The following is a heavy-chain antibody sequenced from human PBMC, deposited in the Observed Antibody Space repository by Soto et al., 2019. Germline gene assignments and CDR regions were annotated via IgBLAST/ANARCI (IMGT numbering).Heavy chain of an antibody. CDR2: ISGSGGST. D-gene: IGHD3-22*01. V-gene: IGHV3-23*01. Sequence: GGSLRLSCAASGFTFSSYAMSWVRQAPGKGLEWVTAISGSGGSTYYADSVKGRFTISRDNSKNTLYLQMNSLRAGDTAVYYCAKSYRVTMMAGGVRDDYWGQGTLVTVSS. CDR1: GFTFSSYA. CDR3: AKSYRVTMMAGGVRDDY. J-gene: IGHJ4*02.